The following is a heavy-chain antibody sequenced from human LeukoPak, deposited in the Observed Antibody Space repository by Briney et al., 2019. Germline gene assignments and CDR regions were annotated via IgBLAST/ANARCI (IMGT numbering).Heavy chain of an antibody. CDR1: GGSISSRSYF. V-gene: IGHV4-39*01. J-gene: IGHJ4*02. Sequence: PSETLSLTCTVFGGSISSRSYFWGWIRQPPGKGLEWIGSIYYSGSTYYNPSVKSRVTMSVDTSKNQFSLKLNSVTAADTAVYYCARQSSPELELRRAHFDYWGQGTLVTVSS. D-gene: IGHD1-7*01. CDR2: IYYSGST. CDR3: ARQSSPELELRRAHFDY.